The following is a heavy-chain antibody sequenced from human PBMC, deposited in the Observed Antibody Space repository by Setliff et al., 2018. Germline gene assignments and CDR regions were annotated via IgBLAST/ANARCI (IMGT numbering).Heavy chain of an antibody. J-gene: IGHJ5*02. CDR3: ARDVFDFRTGQGGP. Sequence: PGGSLRLSCAASGFTFSDYYMGWIRQTPGKGLEWVSYIKSTNSLTDYADSVKDRFTTSRDNAKNSLSLQMNGLRPEDTSVYYCARDVFDFRTGQGGPWGQGTRVTVSS. V-gene: IGHV3-11*06. D-gene: IGHD3-3*01. CDR2: IKSTNSLT. CDR1: GFTFSDYY.